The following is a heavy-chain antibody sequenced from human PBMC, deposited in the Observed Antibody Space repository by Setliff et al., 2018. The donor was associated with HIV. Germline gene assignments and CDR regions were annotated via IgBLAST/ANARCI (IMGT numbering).Heavy chain of an antibody. CDR2: LIQSSGIT. CDR1: GFTFSSSA. Sequence: GGSLRLSCAASGFTFSSSAMSWVRQAPGKGLEWVSLIQSSGITYYADSVKGRFTISRDNAKNSLYLQMNSLRAEDAAVYYCARDAGYSSRALDYWGQGTVVTVSS. D-gene: IGHD5-18*01. J-gene: IGHJ4*02. CDR3: ARDAGYSSRALDY. V-gene: IGHV3-21*04.